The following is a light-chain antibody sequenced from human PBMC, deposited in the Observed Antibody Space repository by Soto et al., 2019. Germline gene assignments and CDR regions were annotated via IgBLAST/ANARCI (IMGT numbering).Light chain of an antibody. CDR3: SSFAANDKVV. Sequence: QSALTQPPSASGSPGQSVTISCTGTSSDVGAYDYVCWYQQHPGKAPKLMIYEVNKRPSGVPDRFSGSKSGNTASLTVSGLQAGDEGDYYCSSFAANDKVVFGGGTQLTVL. V-gene: IGLV2-8*01. CDR2: EVN. CDR1: SSDVGAYDY. J-gene: IGLJ2*01.